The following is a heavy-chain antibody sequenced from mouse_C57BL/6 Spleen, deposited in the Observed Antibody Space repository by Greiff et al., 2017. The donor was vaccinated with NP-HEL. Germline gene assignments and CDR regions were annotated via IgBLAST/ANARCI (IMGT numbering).Heavy chain of an antibody. D-gene: IGHD1-1*01. CDR2: IDPSDSYT. CDR1: GYTFTSYW. CDR3: ARSFHYYGSSYLYYFDY. Sequence: VKLQQPGAELVMPGASVKLSCKASGYTFTSYWMHWVKQRPGQGLEWIGEIDPSDSYTNYNQKFKGKSTLTVDKSSSTAYMQLSSLTSEDSAVYYCARSFHYYGSSYLYYFDYWGQGTTLTVSS. V-gene: IGHV1-69*01. J-gene: IGHJ2*01.